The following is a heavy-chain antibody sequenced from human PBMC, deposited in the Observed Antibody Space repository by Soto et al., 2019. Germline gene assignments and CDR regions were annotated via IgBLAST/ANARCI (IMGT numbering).Heavy chain of an antibody. Sequence: SETLSLTCTVSGGSFSGSYWSWIRQPAGKRLEWIGRIYTSGTTNYNPSLQSRVSLSVDTSKNQFSLILSSVTAADTAVYYCARERVEYCSSTSCSHFYYHGMDVWGQGTTVTVSS. V-gene: IGHV4-4*07. CDR3: ARERVEYCSSTSCSHFYYHGMDV. CDR1: GGSFSGSY. D-gene: IGHD2-2*01. CDR2: IYTSGTT. J-gene: IGHJ6*02.